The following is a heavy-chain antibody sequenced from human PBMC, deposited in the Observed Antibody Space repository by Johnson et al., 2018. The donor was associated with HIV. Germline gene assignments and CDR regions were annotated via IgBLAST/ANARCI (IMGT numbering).Heavy chain of an antibody. V-gene: IGHV3-30-3*01. D-gene: IGHD2-8*01. CDR2: MSSDGSTE. J-gene: IGHJ3*01. Sequence: QVQLVESGGGVVQPGRSLRLSCAASGFTFRNYAIHWVRQAPGQGLEWVAVMSSDGSTEYYADSVKGRFPISSDNSKNTLYLQMNSLRAEDTAVYYCAKVLNEKSYIDLFHVWGQGTMVTVSS. CDR3: AKVLNEKSYIDLFHV. CDR1: GFTFRNYA.